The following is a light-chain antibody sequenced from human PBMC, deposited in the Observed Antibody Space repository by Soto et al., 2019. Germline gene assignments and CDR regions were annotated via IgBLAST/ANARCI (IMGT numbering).Light chain of an antibody. Sequence: ENVLTQSPGTLSLSPGERATLSCRASQSVDSSYLAWYQQKPGQAPRLLIYGASSRATGIPDRFSGSGSGTDFTLTLSRLEPEDVAVYYCQQYGSSPGTFGQGTKVDIK. CDR3: QQYGSSPGT. CDR1: QSVDSSY. J-gene: IGKJ1*01. V-gene: IGKV3-20*01. CDR2: GAS.